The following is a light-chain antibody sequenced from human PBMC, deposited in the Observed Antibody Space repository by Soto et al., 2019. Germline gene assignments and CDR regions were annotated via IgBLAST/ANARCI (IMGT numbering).Light chain of an antibody. CDR3: QQFDLSAT. CDR1: HSVSRTY. J-gene: IGKJ5*01. CDR2: GAS. Sequence: EIVLTQSPGTLSLSPGERATLSCRASHSVSRTYLAWYQQKPGQAPRLLIYGASDRATGTPDRFSGSGSGTDFTLTISRLEPEDSRVYSCQQFDLSATFAQGTRLEI. V-gene: IGKV3-20*01.